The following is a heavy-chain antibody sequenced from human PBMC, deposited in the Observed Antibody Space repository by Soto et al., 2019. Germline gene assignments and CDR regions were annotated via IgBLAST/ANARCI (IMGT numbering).Heavy chain of an antibody. CDR2: ISGSGGST. D-gene: IGHD2-2*01. V-gene: IGHV3-23*01. CDR3: ASPVGVVPAAIFWSEAH. CDR1: GFTFSSYA. Sequence: EVQLLESGGGLVQPGGSLTLSCAASGFTFSSYAMSWVRQAPAKGLERVSAISGSGGSTYYADSVKGRFTISRDNSKNTLYLQMNSLRAADTAVYYCASPVGVVPAAIFWSEAHWGQGTLVTVSS. J-gene: IGHJ4*02.